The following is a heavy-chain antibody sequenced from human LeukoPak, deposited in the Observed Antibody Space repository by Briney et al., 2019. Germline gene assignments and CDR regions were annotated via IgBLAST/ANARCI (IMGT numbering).Heavy chain of an antibody. CDR2: INHGGRT. J-gene: IGHJ4*02. CDR3: ARARGEVTIDY. CDR1: GGSFSGNS. D-gene: IGHD3-10*01. Sequence: PSETLSLTCAVYGGSFSGNSWSWIRRPPGKGLEWIGEINHGGRTNYNPSLKSRVTISVDTSKNQFSLKLSSVTAADTAVYYCARARGEVTIDYWGQGTLVTVSS. V-gene: IGHV4-34*01.